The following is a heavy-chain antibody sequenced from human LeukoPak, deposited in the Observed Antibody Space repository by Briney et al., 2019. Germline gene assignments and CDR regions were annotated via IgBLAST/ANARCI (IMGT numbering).Heavy chain of an antibody. J-gene: IGHJ4*02. D-gene: IGHD4-17*01. V-gene: IGHV3-23*01. CDR1: GLTLTIYA. CDR2: ISSSRGIT. CDR3: AKNFYGDYNFFFDY. Sequence: GGSLRLSCAASGLTLTIYALAWVRQAPGKGLEWVSAISSSRGITYYADSVKGHFTISRDNSKNTLYLQMNSLRAEDTAIYYCAKNFYGDYNFFFDYWGQGTLVTVSS.